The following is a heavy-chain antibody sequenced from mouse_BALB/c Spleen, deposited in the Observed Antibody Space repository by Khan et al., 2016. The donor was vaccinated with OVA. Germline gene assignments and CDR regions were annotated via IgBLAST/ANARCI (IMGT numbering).Heavy chain of an antibody. CDR1: GFTFSSYS. CDR3: ASHLPGSFAY. CDR2: MSSGGDYT. D-gene: IGHD4-1*01. Sequence: EVELVESGGDLVKPGGSLKLSCAASGFTFSSYSMSWVRQIPDKRLEWVATMSSGGDYTYYSDSVKGRFTISRDNAKNTLYLQMSSLKSEDTAMYYCASHLPGSFAYWGQGTLGTVSA. V-gene: IGHV5-6*01. J-gene: IGHJ3*01.